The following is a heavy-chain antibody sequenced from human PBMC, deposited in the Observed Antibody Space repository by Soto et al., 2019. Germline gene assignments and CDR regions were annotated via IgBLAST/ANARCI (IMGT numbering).Heavy chain of an antibody. D-gene: IGHD6-19*01. CDR3: ARDYADIAVAGIPLLAH. CDR2: INAGNGNT. V-gene: IGHV1-3*01. Sequence: QVQRVQSGAEVKKPGASVNVSCKASGFTFIKYARHWVRQAPGQRPEWMGWINAGNGNTRYSQRWQGRVTITRDTSASTVYMDLSSLRSEDTAVYYCARDYADIAVAGIPLLAHWGQGTLVTVSS. CDR1: GFTFIKYA. J-gene: IGHJ4*01.